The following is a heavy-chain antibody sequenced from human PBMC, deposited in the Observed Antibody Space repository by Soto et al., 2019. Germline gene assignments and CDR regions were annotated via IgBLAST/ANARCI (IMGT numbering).Heavy chain of an antibody. CDR3: ARDPDSSGYYYFEC. CDR2: ISSYGGST. CDR1: GFTFSSYA. V-gene: IGHV3-64*01. D-gene: IGHD3-22*01. Sequence: EVQLVESGGGLVQPGGSLRLSCAASGFTFSSYAMHWVRQAPGKGLEYVSAISSYGGSTYYANSVKVRFTISRDNSKNTLYLQMGSMRAEDMAVYDCARDPDSSGYYYFECWGQVNPVTVSS. J-gene: IGHJ4*02.